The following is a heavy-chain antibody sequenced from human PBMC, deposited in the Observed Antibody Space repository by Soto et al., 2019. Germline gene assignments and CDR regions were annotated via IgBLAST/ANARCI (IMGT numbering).Heavy chain of an antibody. D-gene: IGHD6-13*01. J-gene: IGHJ4*02. CDR2: ISGIDDST. CDR1: GFTFSHYA. CDR3: AKDMRYSSSWYYFDY. Sequence: EGSLRLSCAASGFTFSHYAMSWVRQAPGKGLEWVSAISGIDDSTHYADSVKGRFTISRDNSKNTLYLQMNSLRAEDTAVYYCAKDMRYSSSWYYFDYWGQGTLVTVSS. V-gene: IGHV3-23*01.